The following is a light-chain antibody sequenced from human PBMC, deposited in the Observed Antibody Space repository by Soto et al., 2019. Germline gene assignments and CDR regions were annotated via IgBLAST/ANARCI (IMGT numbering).Light chain of an antibody. CDR2: GAS. Sequence: ELVLTQSPCTLSLSPVELATLSSRASQSVSSNFASYQQKPGQAPRLLIYGASTRATGIPVRFSGSGSGTEFTLTISRLQSEDFAVYYCQHYNTWPPWTFGQGTKVDIK. CDR1: QSVSSN. CDR3: QHYNTWPPWT. J-gene: IGKJ1*01. V-gene: IGKV3-15*01.